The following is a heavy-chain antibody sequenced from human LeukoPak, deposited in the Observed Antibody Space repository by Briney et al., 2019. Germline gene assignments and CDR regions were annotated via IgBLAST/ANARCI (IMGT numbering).Heavy chain of an antibody. J-gene: IGHJ4*02. Sequence: SETLSLTCAVYGGSFSGYYWSWIRQPPGKGLEWIGEINHSGSTNYNPSLKSRVTISVDTSKNQFSLKLSSVTAADTAVYYCARRRHYYGSGSSLMYYFDYWGQGTLVTVSS. D-gene: IGHD3-10*01. CDR1: GGSFSGYY. V-gene: IGHV4-34*01. CDR3: ARRRHYYGSGSSLMYYFDY. CDR2: INHSGST.